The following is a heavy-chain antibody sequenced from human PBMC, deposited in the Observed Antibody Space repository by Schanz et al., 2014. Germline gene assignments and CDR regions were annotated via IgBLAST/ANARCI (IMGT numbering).Heavy chain of an antibody. D-gene: IGHD5-12*01. CDR3: ARDGGRDGYNLAFDV. Sequence: EVQLVESGGGLIQPGGSLRLSCAVSGFTVNTHYMSWVRQAPGKGLEWISSMYINSGSTQYADSVKGRFIISRDSSKNXIFIKTTSLRAEDTTVYFCARDGGRDGYNLAFDVWGQGTLVTVSS. CDR1: GFTVNTHY. CDR2: MYINSGST. J-gene: IGHJ3*01. V-gene: IGHV3-53*01.